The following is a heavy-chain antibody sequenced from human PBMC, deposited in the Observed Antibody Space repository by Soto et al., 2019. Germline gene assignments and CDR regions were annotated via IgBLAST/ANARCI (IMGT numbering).Heavy chain of an antibody. D-gene: IGHD3-22*01. J-gene: IGHJ4*02. CDR3: ARMTYYYDSSAYYYFDY. Sequence: GGSLRLSCAASGFTISTYSRNWVRQAPGKGLEWVSHISPSGSTIYYADSVKGRFTISRDNAKNSLYLQMNSLRAEDTALYFCARMTYYYDSSAYYYFDYWGQGTLVTVSS. CDR2: ISPSGSTI. V-gene: IGHV3-48*01. CDR1: GFTISTYS.